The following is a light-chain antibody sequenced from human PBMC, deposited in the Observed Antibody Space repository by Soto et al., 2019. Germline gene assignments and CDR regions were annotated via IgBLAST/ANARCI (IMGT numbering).Light chain of an antibody. CDR3: QQYGSSPRT. CDR1: QSVSSSY. J-gene: IGKJ1*01. CDR2: GAS. Sequence: EIVLTQSAATLSLSPGERATLSCRASQSVSSSYLAWYQQKPGQAPSLLIYGASSRATGIPDRFSGSGSGTDFTLTISRLEPEDCAVYYCQQYGSSPRTLGQGTKWIS. V-gene: IGKV3-20*01.